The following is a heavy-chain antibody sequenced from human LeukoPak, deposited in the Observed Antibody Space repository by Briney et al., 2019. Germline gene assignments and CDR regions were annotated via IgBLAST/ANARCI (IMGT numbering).Heavy chain of an antibody. J-gene: IGHJ4*02. D-gene: IGHD3-10*01. V-gene: IGHV1-8*01. CDR1: GYTFTSYD. CDR2: MNPNSGNT. Sequence: GASVKVSCKASGYTFTSYDINWVRQATGQGLEWMGWMNPNSGNTGYAQKFQGRVTMTMNTSISTAYMELSSLRSEDTAVYYCARREYGSGSYHLVYWGQGTLVTVSS. CDR3: ARREYGSGSYHLVY.